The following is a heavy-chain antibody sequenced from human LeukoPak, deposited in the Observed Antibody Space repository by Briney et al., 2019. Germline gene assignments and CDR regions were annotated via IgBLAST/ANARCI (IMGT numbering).Heavy chain of an antibody. CDR1: AFTFSSYA. D-gene: IGHD5-18*01. J-gene: IGHJ4*02. V-gene: IGHV4-34*01. CDR3: ARGRQRGYSYGSRVLFDY. Sequence: LRLSCAASAFTFSSYAMYWVRQAPGKGLEWIGEINHSGSTNYNPSLKSRVTISVDTSKNQFSLKLSSVTAADTAVYYCARGRQRGYSYGSRVLFDYWGQGTLVTVSS. CDR2: INHSGST.